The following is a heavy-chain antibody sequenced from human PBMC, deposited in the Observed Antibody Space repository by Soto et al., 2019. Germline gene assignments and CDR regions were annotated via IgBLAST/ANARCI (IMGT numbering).Heavy chain of an antibody. J-gene: IGHJ4*02. D-gene: IGHD2-21*02. CDR2: ITGSGGTI. V-gene: IGHV3-23*01. Sequence: EVQLLESGGGLVQPGGSLRLSCAASGFTFSSYAMSWVRQAPGKGQEWVSGITGSGGTIEYAASVKGRFTISRDNSKNTVDLQMNSLRAEDTAMYYCAKDAVYGDGLWLVADWGQGTLVTVS. CDR3: AKDAVYGDGLWLVAD. CDR1: GFTFSSYA.